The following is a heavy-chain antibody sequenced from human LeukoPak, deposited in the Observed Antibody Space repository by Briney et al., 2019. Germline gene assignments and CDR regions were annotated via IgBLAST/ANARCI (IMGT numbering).Heavy chain of an antibody. CDR1: GFTVSTNY. D-gene: IGHD2-15*01. CDR2: IYSDGST. Sequence: GGSLRLSCAAAGFTVSTNYTNWVRQAPGKGLEWVAIIYSDGSTYYAESVKGRFTISRDNSKSTLYFQMNSLRAEDTAVYYCAKDGRYCSGGRCYSDYGGFDFWGQGTLVTVSS. J-gene: IGHJ4*02. CDR3: AKDGRYCSGGRCYSDYGGFDF. V-gene: IGHV3-66*01.